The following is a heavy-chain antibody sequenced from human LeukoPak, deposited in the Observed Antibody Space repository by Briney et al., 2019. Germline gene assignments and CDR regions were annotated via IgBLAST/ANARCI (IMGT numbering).Heavy chain of an antibody. CDR3: AKALYCTNGVCSLDY. J-gene: IGHJ4*02. CDR1: GFTFSSYA. V-gene: IGHV3-30-3*01. Sequence: SLRLSCAASGFTFSSYAMHWVRQAPGKGLEWVAVISYDGSNKYYADSVKGRFTISRDNSKNTLYLQMNSLRAEDTAVYYCAKALYCTNGVCSLDYWGQGTLVTVSS. D-gene: IGHD2-8*01. CDR2: ISYDGSNK.